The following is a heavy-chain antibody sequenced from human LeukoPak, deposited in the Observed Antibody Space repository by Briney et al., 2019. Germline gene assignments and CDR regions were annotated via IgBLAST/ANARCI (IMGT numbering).Heavy chain of an antibody. Sequence: GGSLRLSCAASGFTFSRYDMHWVRQATGKGLEWVSGIGTAGDSYYAGSVKGRFTISRENAKNSLYLQMNSLTAGDTAVYYCAGAGSETQWRAFDFWGQGALVTVFS. V-gene: IGHV3-13*01. CDR2: IGTAGDS. J-gene: IGHJ4*02. CDR3: AGAGSETQWRAFDF. D-gene: IGHD6-19*01. CDR1: GFTFSRYD.